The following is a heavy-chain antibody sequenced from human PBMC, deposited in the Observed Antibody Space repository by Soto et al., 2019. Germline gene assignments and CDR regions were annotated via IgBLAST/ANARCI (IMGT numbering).Heavy chain of an antibody. CDR3: AGDYDGNDAFDI. V-gene: IGHV4-34*01. D-gene: IGHD4-17*01. CDR2: INHSGST. J-gene: IGHJ3*02. Sequence: SETLSLTCAVYGGSFSGYYWSWIRQPPGKGLEWIGEINHSGSTNYNPSLKSRVTISVDTSKNRFSLKLSSVTAADTAVYYCAGDYDGNDAFDIWGQGTMVTVSS. CDR1: GGSFSGYY.